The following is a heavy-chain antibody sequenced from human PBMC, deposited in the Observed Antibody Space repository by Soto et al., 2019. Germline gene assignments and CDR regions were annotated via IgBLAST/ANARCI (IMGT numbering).Heavy chain of an antibody. CDR1: GFTFSSYS. J-gene: IGHJ6*02. CDR3: ARDTAMADSSGYYYYYGMDV. V-gene: IGHV3-21*01. D-gene: IGHD3-22*01. CDR2: ISSSSSYI. Sequence: GGSLRLSCAASGFTFSSYSMNWVRQAPGKGLEWVSSISSSSSYIYYADSVKGRFTISRDNAKNSLYLQRNSLRAEDTAVYYCARDTAMADSSGYYYYYGMDVWGQGTTVTVSS.